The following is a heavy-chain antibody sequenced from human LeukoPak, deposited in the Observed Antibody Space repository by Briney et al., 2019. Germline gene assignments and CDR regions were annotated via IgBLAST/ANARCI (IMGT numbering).Heavy chain of an antibody. CDR3: ARHVAMVAALHY. CDR1: GGSISGSSDY. Sequence: SEILSLTCTVSGGSISGSSDYWGWIRQPPGKGLEWIGSIYYSGSNYYNPSLKHRVTISVDTSKNQFSLKLSSVTAADTAVYYCARHVAMVAALHYWGQGTLVTVSS. V-gene: IGHV4-39*01. J-gene: IGHJ4*02. D-gene: IGHD5-18*01. CDR2: IYYSGSN.